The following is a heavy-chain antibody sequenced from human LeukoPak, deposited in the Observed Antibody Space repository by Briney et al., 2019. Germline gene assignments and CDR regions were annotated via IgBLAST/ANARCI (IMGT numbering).Heavy chain of an antibody. CDR3: AKGEGYYGSGSYYNFDY. CDR1: GFTFSSYS. D-gene: IGHD3-10*01. V-gene: IGHV3-30*18. Sequence: GGSLRLSCAASGFTFSSYSMSWVRQAPGKGLEWVAVISYDGSNKYYADSVKGRFTISRDNSKNTLYLQMNSLRAEDTAVYYCAKGEGYYGSGSYYNFDYWGQGTLVTVSS. J-gene: IGHJ4*02. CDR2: ISYDGSNK.